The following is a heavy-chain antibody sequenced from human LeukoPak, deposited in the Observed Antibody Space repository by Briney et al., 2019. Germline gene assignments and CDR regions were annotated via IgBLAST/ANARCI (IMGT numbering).Heavy chain of an antibody. CDR2: ISYDGSNQ. J-gene: IGHJ4*02. Sequence: GGSLRLSCAASGFIFSNYAMHWVRQAPGKGLEWVAIISYDGSNQYYADSVKGRFTISRDNSRNTLYLQMNSLRAEDTAVYYCARGGGGPSPTLDYWGQGTLVTVSS. CDR1: GFIFSNYA. CDR3: ARGGGGPSPTLDY. D-gene: IGHD2-15*01. V-gene: IGHV3-30*14.